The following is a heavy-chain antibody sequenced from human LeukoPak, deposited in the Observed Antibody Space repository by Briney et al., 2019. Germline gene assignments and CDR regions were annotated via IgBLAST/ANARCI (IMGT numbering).Heavy chain of an antibody. D-gene: IGHD5-12*01. CDR3: AREFSISGYQLD. CDR1: GGSISSGGYY. V-gene: IGHV4-31*03. Sequence: SQTLSLTCTVSGGSISSGGYYWSWIRQHPGKGLEWIGYIYYSGSTYYNPSLKSRVTILVDTSKNQFSLKLSSVTAADTAVYYCAREFSISGYQLDWGQGTLVTVSS. J-gene: IGHJ4*02. CDR2: IYYSGST.